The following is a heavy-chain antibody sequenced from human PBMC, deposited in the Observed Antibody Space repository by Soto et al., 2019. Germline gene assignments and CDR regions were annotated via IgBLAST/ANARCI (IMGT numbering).Heavy chain of an antibody. CDR3: AREGRYYYDSSGYPKDWFDP. Sequence: SETLSLTCTVSGGSVSSGSYYWSWIRQPPGKGLEWIGYIYYSGSTNYNPSLKSRVTISVDTSKNQFSLKLSSVTAADTAVYYCAREGRYYYDSSGYPKDWFDPWGQGTLGTVSS. CDR2: IYYSGST. D-gene: IGHD3-22*01. CDR1: GGSVSSGSYY. J-gene: IGHJ5*02. V-gene: IGHV4-61*01.